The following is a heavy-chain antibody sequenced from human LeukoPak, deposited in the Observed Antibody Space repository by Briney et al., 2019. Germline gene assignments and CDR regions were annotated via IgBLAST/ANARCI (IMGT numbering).Heavy chain of an antibody. CDR2: IIPIFGTA. CDR1: GGTFSSYA. J-gene: IGHJ6*03. D-gene: IGHD3-3*01. CDR3: ARQITIFGVATVDYYMDV. Sequence: ASVKVSCKASGGTFSSYAISWVRQAPGQGLEWMGGIIPIFGTANYAQKFQGRVTITADESTSTAYMELSSLRSEDTAVYYCARQITIFGVATVDYYMDVWGKGTTVTVSS. V-gene: IGHV1-69*13.